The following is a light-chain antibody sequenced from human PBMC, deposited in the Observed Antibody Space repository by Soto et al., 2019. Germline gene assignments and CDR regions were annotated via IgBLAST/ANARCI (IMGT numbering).Light chain of an antibody. V-gene: IGKV4-1*01. CDR3: QQYYSTPS. CDR2: WAS. CDR1: QSVLYSSNNKNY. Sequence: EIVMTQSPDSLAVSLGERATINCKSSQSVLYSSNNKNYLAWYQQKPGQPPKLLIYWASTRESGVPDRFSGSGSWTDFTLTISSLQAEDVAVYYCQQYYSTPSFDQGTKVEVK. J-gene: IGKJ1*01.